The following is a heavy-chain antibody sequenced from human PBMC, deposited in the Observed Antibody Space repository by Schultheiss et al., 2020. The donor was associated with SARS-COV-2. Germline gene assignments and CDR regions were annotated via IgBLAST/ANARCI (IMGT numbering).Heavy chain of an antibody. J-gene: IGHJ6*03. D-gene: IGHD5-18*01. Sequence: SETLSLTCTVSGGSISSYYWSWIRQPPGKGLEWIGYIYYSGSTNYNPSLKSRVTISVDTSKNQFSLKLSSVTAADTAVYYCERHAALDTAMVTRYYYYYMDVWGKETTVTVSS. CDR3: ERHAALDTAMVTRYYYYYMDV. V-gene: IGHV4-59*01. CDR1: GGSISSYY. CDR2: IYYSGST.